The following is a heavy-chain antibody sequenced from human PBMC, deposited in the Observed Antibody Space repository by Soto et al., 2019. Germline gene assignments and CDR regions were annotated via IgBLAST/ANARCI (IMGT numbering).Heavy chain of an antibody. CDR2: IYHSGST. CDR1: GGSISSSNW. V-gene: IGHV4-4*02. J-gene: IGHJ5*02. Sequence: QVQLQESGPGLVKPSGTLSLTCAVSGGSISSSNWWSWVRQPPGKGLEWIGEIYHSGSTNYNPSLKSRVTVSXXKXKXXFSLKLSYVTAADTAVYYCARIRSSSPRVAGWFDPWGQGTLVTVSS. CDR3: ARIRSSSPRVAGWFDP. D-gene: IGHD6-13*01.